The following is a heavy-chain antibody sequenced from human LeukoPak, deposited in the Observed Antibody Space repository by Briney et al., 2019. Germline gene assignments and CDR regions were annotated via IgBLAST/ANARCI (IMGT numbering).Heavy chain of an antibody. V-gene: IGHV1-2*02. J-gene: IGHJ4*02. D-gene: IGHD2-21*02. CDR3: AREFRVVMTAFLDY. CDR2: IKPNTGAT. CDR1: GYTFTSYA. Sequence: ASVKVSCKASGYTFTSYAMNWVRQAPGQGLEWVGWIKPNTGATHYSKRFQGRVTMTRDTSVSTAYMELTSLRSDDTAVYFCAREFRVVMTAFLDYWGQGTLVIVSS.